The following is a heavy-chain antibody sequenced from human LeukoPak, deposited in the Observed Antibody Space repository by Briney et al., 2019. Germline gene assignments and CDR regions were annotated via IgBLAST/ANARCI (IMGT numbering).Heavy chain of an antibody. Sequence: ASVKVPCKASGGTLRRFSVNWVRQAPGRGPEWMGGIIPAFGTLIYARDFQDRVTITADESTSTACMELSSLRSEDTAVYYCATVFLELGGPSGFDFVAANYYFDSWGQGTLVTVSS. CDR2: IIPAFGTL. D-gene: IGHD5-12*01. CDR1: GGTLRRFS. V-gene: IGHV1-69*13. J-gene: IGHJ4*02. CDR3: ATVFLELGGPSGFDFVAANYYFDS.